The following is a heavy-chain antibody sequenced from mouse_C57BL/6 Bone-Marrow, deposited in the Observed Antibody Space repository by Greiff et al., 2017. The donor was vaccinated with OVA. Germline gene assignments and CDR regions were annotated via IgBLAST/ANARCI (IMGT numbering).Heavy chain of an antibody. D-gene: IGHD2-4*01. J-gene: IGHJ3*01. CDR3: ARREYDYEREFAY. CDR1: GYSFTGYY. CDR2: INPSTGGT. Sequence: EVQLQQSGPELVKPGASVKISCKASGYSFTGYYMNWVKQSPEKSLEWIGEINPSTGGTTYNQKFKAKATLTVDKSSSTAYMQLKSLTSEDSAVYYCARREYDYEREFAYWGQGTLVTVSA. V-gene: IGHV1-42*01.